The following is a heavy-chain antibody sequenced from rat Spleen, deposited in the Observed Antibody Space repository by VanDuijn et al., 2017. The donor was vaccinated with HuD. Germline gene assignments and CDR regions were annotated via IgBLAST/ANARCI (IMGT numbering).Heavy chain of an antibody. CDR2: IIYVGSRT. D-gene: IGHD1-6*01. CDR3: ATGPRILRLDWFAY. V-gene: IGHV5S10*01. J-gene: IGHJ3*01. CDR1: GFTFSDYN. Sequence: EVQLVESGGGLVQPGRSLKVYCAASGFTFSDYNMAWVRQSPKKGLEWVATIIYVGSRTFYRDSVKGRFTISRDNAKSTLYLQMDSLRSEDTATYYCATGPRILRLDWFAYWGQGTLVTVSS.